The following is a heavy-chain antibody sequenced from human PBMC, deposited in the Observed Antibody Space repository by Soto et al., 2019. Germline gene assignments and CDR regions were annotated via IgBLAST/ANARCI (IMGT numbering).Heavy chain of an antibody. J-gene: IGHJ4*02. V-gene: IGHV3-30*03. Sequence: GGSLRLSCASSAFPFRSYGMHWVRQAPGKGLEWVAVISYDGSNKYYADSVKGRFTISRDNSKNTLYLQMNSLRAEDTAVYYCASGSIAAADNFDYWGQGTLVTVSS. CDR2: ISYDGSNK. CDR1: AFPFRSYG. CDR3: ASGSIAAADNFDY. D-gene: IGHD6-13*01.